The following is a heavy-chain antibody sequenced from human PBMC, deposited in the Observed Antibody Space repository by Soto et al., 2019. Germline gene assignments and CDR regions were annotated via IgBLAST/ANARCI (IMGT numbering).Heavy chain of an antibody. D-gene: IGHD2-8*01. Sequence: EVQLLESGGGLVQPGGYLRLSCVASGFTFGTVAMTWVRQAPGKGLEWVSSIAIASFDSYYAPSVKGRFTTSRDDSKNTLYLQRQSLRADDTAVYYCAKDRSSRYLSVLDFDFWGPGSLVTVSS. V-gene: IGHV3-23*01. CDR2: IAIASFDS. J-gene: IGHJ4*02. CDR3: AKDRSSRYLSVLDFDF. CDR1: GFTFGTVA.